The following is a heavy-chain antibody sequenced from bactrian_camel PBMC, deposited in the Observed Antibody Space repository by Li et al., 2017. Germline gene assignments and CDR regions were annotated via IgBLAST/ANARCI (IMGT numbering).Heavy chain of an antibody. CDR3: ATDTAPKVPDALKPQRYRY. CDR1: GYKYAGSC. CDR2: FCTPSRNP. D-gene: IGHD1*01. Sequence: QVQLVESGGGSVQAGGSLRLSCVVSGYKYAGSCIGWFRQAPGQEREGVAVFCTPSRNPFYGDSVKGRFTVSLDNNRNTLYLQMNDLKVEDTGMYVCATDTAPKVPDALKPQRYRYWGQGTQVTVS. V-gene: IGHV3S1*01. J-gene: IGHJ4*01.